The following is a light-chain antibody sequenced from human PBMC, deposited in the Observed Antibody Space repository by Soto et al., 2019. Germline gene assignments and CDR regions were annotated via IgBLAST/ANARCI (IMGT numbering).Light chain of an antibody. CDR1: QGVNNY. CDR2: SAS. CDR3: QKFNSAPFT. Sequence: DIQMTQSPSSLSASVGDRVTITCRASQGVNNYLAWYQQKPGKVPQLLIYSASTLHPGVPSRFSGSGSGTDFTLTISSLQPEDVASYYCQKFNSAPFTFGPGTKVDIK. J-gene: IGKJ3*01. V-gene: IGKV1-27*01.